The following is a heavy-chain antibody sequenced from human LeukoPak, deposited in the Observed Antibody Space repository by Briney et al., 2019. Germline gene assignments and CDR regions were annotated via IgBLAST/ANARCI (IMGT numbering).Heavy chain of an antibody. D-gene: IGHD1-1*01. CDR2: ISYDGSNE. CDR1: GFTFSSYG. V-gene: IGHV3-30*18. CDR3: AKGGNDFYYYGLDV. J-gene: IGHJ6*02. Sequence: GGSLRLSCAASGFTFSSYGMHWVRQAPGRGLEWVAVISYDGSNEYYVDPVKGRFNISRDNSKNTLYLQMHSLRVEDTARYYCAKGGNDFYYYGLDVWGQGTTVTVSS.